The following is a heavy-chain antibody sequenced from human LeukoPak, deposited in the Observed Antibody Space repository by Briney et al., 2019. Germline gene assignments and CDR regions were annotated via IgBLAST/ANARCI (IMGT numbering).Heavy chain of an antibody. CDR2: ISGSGGST. CDR3: ARGTPTTRDFDS. V-gene: IGHV3-23*01. J-gene: IGHJ4*02. CDR1: GFTFSSYA. Sequence: PGGSLRLSCAASGFTFSSYAMSWVRQAPGKGLEWVSAISGSGGSTYYADSVKGRFTISRDNAKTSLYLQMNSLRAEDTALYYCARGTPTTRDFDSWGQGTLVTVSS. D-gene: IGHD4-11*01.